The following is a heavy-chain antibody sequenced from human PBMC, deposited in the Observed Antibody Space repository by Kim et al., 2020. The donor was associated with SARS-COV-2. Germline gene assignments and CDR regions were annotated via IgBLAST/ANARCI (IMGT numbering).Heavy chain of an antibody. CDR1: GDSVSSNSAA. D-gene: IGHD6-13*01. CDR3: ARDLGVAAADYYYYGMDV. Sequence: SQTLPLTCAISGDSVSSNSAAWNWIRQSPSTGLEWLGRTYYRSKWYNDYAVSVKSRITINPDTSKNQFSLQLNSVTPEDTAVYYCARDLGVAAADYYYYGMDVWGQGTTVTVSS. J-gene: IGHJ6*02. CDR2: TYYRSKWYN. V-gene: IGHV6-1*01.